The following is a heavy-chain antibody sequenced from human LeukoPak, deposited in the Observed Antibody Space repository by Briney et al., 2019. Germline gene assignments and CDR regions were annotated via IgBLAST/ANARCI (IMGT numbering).Heavy chain of an antibody. CDR3: AKAQRNYYDSWDIDY. J-gene: IGHJ4*02. V-gene: IGHV3-30-3*01. Sequence: GGSLRLSCAASGFTFSSYAMHWVRQAPGKGLEWVAVISYDGSNKYYADSVKGRFTISRDNSKNSLYLQMNSLRAEDTALYYCAKAQRNYYDSWDIDYWGQGTLVTVSS. CDR2: ISYDGSNK. CDR1: GFTFSSYA. D-gene: IGHD3-22*01.